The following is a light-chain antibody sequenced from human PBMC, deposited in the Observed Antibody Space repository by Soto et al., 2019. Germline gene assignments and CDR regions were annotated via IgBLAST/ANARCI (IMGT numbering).Light chain of an antibody. J-gene: IGLJ1*01. CDR1: GSDFGGYNY. Sequence: QSALTQPASVSGSPGQSITISCTGTGSDFGGYNYVSWYQQHPGKAPKLMIYDVSNRPSGVSNRFSGSKSGNTASLTISGLQAEDEADYYCSSYTSSSTPYVFGTGTKVTVL. V-gene: IGLV2-14*01. CDR3: SSYTSSSTPYV. CDR2: DVS.